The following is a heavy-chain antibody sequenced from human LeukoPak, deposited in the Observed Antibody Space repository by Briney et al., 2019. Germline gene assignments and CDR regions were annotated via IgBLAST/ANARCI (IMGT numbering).Heavy chain of an antibody. CDR3: AKDRAYGSSWSIPYYYGMDV. CDR1: GFIFSSYG. J-gene: IGHJ6*02. D-gene: IGHD6-13*01. Sequence: GGSLRLSCAASGFIFSSYGMDWVRQAPGKGLEWVAVIRYDGSNKNYADSVKGRFTISRDNSKNTLYLQMISLRAEDTAVYYCAKDRAYGSSWSIPYYYGMDVWGQGTTVIVSS. CDR2: IRYDGSNK. V-gene: IGHV3-30*02.